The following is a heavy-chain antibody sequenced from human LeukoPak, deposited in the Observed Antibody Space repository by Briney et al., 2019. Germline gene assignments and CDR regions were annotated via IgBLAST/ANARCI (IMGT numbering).Heavy chain of an antibody. D-gene: IGHD5-12*01. CDR2: INPSSGGT. CDR3: ASVYSGYDLAQLDY. Sequence: ASVKVSCKASGYTFTDYYIHWVRQAPGQGLEWMGWINPSSGGTNYAQKFQGRVTVTRVTSINTAYMELTRLTSDDTAVYYCASVYSGYDLAQLDYWGRGTLVTVSS. V-gene: IGHV1-2*02. J-gene: IGHJ4*02. CDR1: GYTFTDYY.